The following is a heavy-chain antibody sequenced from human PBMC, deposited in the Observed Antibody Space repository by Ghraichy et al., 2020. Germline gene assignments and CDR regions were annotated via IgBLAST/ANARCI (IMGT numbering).Heavy chain of an antibody. CDR1: GYTFTSYD. D-gene: IGHD2-2*01. Sequence: ASVKVSCKASGYTFTSYDINWVRQATGQGLEWMGWMNPNSGNTGYAQKFQGRVTMTRNTSISTAYMELSSLRSEDTAVYYCARASSTSPSYYYYMDVWGKGTTVTVSS. CDR3: ARASSTSPSYYYYMDV. V-gene: IGHV1-8*01. CDR2: MNPNSGNT. J-gene: IGHJ6*03.